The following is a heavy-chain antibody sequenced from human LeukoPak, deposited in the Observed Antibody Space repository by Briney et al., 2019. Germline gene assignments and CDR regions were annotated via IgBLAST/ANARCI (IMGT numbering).Heavy chain of an antibody. J-gene: IGHJ4*02. CDR3: ARSIAAAGSY. Sequence: PGGSLRLSCAASGFTFSNYWLTWVRQAPGKGLEWVANIKQDGSVRYYVDSVKGRFTISRDNAENALYLQMNSLRAEDTAVYYCARSIAAAGSYWGQGTLVTVSS. V-gene: IGHV3-7*01. D-gene: IGHD6-13*01. CDR1: GFTFSNYW. CDR2: IKQDGSVR.